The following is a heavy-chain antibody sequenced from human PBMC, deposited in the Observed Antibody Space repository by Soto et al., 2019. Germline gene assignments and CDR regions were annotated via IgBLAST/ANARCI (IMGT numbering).Heavy chain of an antibody. J-gene: IGHJ4*02. CDR3: ARGTTVTRLDY. Sequence: SETVSLTCTVSGGSISSGDYYWSWIRQPPGKGLEWIGYIYYSGSTYYNPSLKSRVTISVDTSKNQFSLKVSSVTAADTAVYYCARGTTVTRLDYSGPVTPCTVSS. D-gene: IGHD4-17*01. CDR2: IYYSGST. CDR1: GGSISSGDYY. V-gene: IGHV4-30-4*01.